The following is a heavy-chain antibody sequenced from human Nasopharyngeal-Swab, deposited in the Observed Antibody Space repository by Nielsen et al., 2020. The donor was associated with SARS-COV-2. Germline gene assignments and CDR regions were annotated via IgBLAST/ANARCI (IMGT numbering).Heavy chain of an antibody. D-gene: IGHD3-10*01. CDR2: IYYSGST. Sequence: PRKGLEWIGSIYYSGSTYYNPSLKSRVTLSVDTSKNHFSLELAYVTAADTAVYYCARELGARNLYFDSWDQATLVTVSS. V-gene: IGHV4-39*07. J-gene: IGHJ4*02. CDR3: ARELGARNLYFDS.